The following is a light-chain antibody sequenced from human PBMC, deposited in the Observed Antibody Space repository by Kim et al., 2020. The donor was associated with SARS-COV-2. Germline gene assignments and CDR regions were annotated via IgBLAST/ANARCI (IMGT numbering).Light chain of an antibody. CDR3: QQYGSSYT. V-gene: IGKV3-20*01. CDR1: QSLSSSY. CDR2: GAS. Sequence: SLSSGERPPLPCRPRQSLSSSYLAWYHQKPAQAPRLLIYGASSRATGIPDRFSGSGSGTDFPLTISRLEPEDFAVYYCQQYGSSYTFGQGTKLEI. J-gene: IGKJ2*01.